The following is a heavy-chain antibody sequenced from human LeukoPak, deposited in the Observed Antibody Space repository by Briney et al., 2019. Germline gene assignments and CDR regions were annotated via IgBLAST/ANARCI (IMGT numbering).Heavy chain of an antibody. D-gene: IGHD3-16*02. CDR3: ARHDSFIPY. Sequence: GGSLRLSCVASGFTFSYYAMSWVRQAPGKGLEWVSGSSDSGGSTYYADSVKGRCTISRYNSKNTVSLQMNNLRAEDTAVYFCARHDSFIPYWGQGTLVTVTS. CDR2: SSDSGGST. J-gene: IGHJ4*02. V-gene: IGHV3-23*01. CDR1: GFTFSYYA.